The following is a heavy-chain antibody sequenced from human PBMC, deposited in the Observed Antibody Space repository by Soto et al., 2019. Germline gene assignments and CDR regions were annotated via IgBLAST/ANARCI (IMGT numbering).Heavy chain of an antibody. D-gene: IGHD6-6*01. CDR2: IYYSGST. CDR1: GGSISSSSYY. V-gene: IGHV4-39*01. Sequence: SGTLALTCTVSGGSISSSSYYWGWIRQPPGKGLEWIGSIYYSGSTYYNPSLKSRVTISVDTSKNQFSLKLSSVTAADTAVYYCARPEYSSSSGEGWFDPWRQGTLVTVSS. CDR3: ARPEYSSSSGEGWFDP. J-gene: IGHJ5*02.